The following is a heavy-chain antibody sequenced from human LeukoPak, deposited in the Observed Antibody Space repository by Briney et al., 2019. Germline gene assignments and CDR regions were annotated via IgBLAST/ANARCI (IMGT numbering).Heavy chain of an antibody. J-gene: IGHJ4*02. CDR3: ARVRYFDWLFKD. CDR2: IYSSGST. CDR1: GFTVSSNY. Sequence: PGGSLRLSCAASGFTVSSNYMSWDRQAPGKGLEWVSVIYSSGSTYYTDSVKGRFTISRDNSKNTLYLQMNSLRAEDTAVYFCARVRYFDWLFKDWGQGTLVTVSS. V-gene: IGHV3-53*01. D-gene: IGHD3-9*01.